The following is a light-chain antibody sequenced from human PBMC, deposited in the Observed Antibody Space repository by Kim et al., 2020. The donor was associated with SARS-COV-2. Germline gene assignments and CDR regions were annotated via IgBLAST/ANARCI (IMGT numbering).Light chain of an antibody. Sequence: SFTSSCTGTSREIGNYNFVSWYNHHPGKVPKLIIFEVYKRPSGVPDRFSGSKSGNTASLTVSGLQPEDEGDYYCSSYAGSNIGVFGTGTKVTVL. J-gene: IGLJ1*01. CDR2: EVY. CDR3: SSYAGSNIGV. V-gene: IGLV2-8*01. CDR1: SREIGNYNF.